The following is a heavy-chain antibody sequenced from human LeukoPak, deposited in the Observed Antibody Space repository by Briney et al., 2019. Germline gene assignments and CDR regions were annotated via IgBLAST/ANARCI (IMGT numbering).Heavy chain of an antibody. V-gene: IGHV3-20*04. Sequence: GGSLRLSCAASGFTFDDYGMSWVRQAPGKGLEWVSGINWTGGSTGYADSVKGRFTISRDNAKNSLYLQMNSLRAEDTAVYYCARERSLVGQQLNYYYYMDVWGKGTTVTISS. CDR3: ARERSLVGQQLNYYYYMDV. J-gene: IGHJ6*03. CDR1: GFTFDDYG. D-gene: IGHD6-13*01. CDR2: INWTGGST.